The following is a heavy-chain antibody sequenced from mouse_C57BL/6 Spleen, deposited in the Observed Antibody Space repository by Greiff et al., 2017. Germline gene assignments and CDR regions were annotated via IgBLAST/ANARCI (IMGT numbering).Heavy chain of an antibody. CDR1: GYSFTDYY. V-gene: IGHV1-76*01. CDR2: IYPGSGNT. J-gene: IGHJ2*01. CDR3: ARYGYGSSYAYFDY. D-gene: IGHD1-1*01. Sequence: QVQLQQSGAELVRPGASVKLSCKASGYSFTDYYINWVKQRPGQGLEWIARIYPGSGNTYYNEKFKGKATLTAEKSSSTAYMQLSSLTSEDSAVYFCARYGYGSSYAYFDYWGQGTTLTVSS.